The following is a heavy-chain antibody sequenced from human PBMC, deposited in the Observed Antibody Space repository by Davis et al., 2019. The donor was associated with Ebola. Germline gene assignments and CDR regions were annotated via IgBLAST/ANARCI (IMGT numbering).Heavy chain of an antibody. CDR1: GGSISSGDYY. Sequence: SETLSLTCTVSGGSISSGDYYWSWIRQPPGKGLEWIGYIYYSGSTYYNPSLKSRVTISVDTSKNQFSLKLSSVTAADTAVYYCARGGIGYSYALGGGYFDYWGQGTLVTVSS. V-gene: IGHV4-30-4*01. CDR3: ARGGIGYSYALGGGYFDY. CDR2: IYYSGST. D-gene: IGHD5-18*01. J-gene: IGHJ4*02.